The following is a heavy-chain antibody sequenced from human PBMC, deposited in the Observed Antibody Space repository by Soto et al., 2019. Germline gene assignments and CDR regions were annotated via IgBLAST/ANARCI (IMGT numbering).Heavy chain of an antibody. Sequence: QVQLVQSGAEVKKPGASVKVSCTASGYTFTSYGISWVRQAPGQGLEWMGWISAYNGNTNYAQKLQGRVTMTTYTATSIAYMELRSLRPDDTAVYYCAREIAYYGSGSYSDYWGQGTLVTVSS. CDR2: ISAYNGNT. CDR3: AREIAYYGSGSYSDY. D-gene: IGHD3-10*01. CDR1: GYTFTSYG. J-gene: IGHJ4*02. V-gene: IGHV1-18*01.